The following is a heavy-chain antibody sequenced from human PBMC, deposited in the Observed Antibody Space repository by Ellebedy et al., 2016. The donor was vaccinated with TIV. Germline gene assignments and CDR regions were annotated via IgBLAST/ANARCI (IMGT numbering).Heavy chain of an antibody. CDR3: ASSRYHYYLGNTIFAY. V-gene: IGHV3-23*01. J-gene: IGHJ4*02. CDR1: GFTFSSYA. CDR2: INANGVSI. Sequence: GESLKISCAASGFTFSSYAMRWVRQAPGQGLEWVSGINANGVSIAYADSVKGRFTISRDNSKDTLFLQMNSLRAEDTAVYYCASSRYHYYLGNTIFAYWGQGALVTVSS. D-gene: IGHD3-10*01.